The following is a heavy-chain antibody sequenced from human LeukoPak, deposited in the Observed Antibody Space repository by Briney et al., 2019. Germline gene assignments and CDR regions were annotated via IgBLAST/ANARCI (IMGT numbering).Heavy chain of an antibody. V-gene: IGHV4-61*01. CDR2: TFYSGTT. J-gene: IGHJ5*02. CDR3: ARRGNDFLTGHAS. CDR1: GVSVSSHNYY. D-gene: IGHD3-9*01. Sequence: PSETLSLTCTVSGVSVSSHNYYWSWIRQPPGKGLEWIGYTFYSGTTDYNPALESRATISVDTSKNQFSLKLTSATTADTAVYYCARRGNDFLTGHASWGQGTLVTVSS.